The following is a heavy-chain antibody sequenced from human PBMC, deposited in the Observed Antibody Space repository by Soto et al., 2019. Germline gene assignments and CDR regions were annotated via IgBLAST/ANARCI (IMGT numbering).Heavy chain of an antibody. V-gene: IGHV1-69*01. J-gene: IGHJ6*02. D-gene: IGHD4-17*01. CDR2: IMPIFGTA. CDR1: GGTFSSYA. Sequence: QVQLLQSGAEVTKPGSSVKVSCKASGGTFSSYAISWVRQAPGQGLEWMGGIMPIFGTANYAQKFQGRVTITADDSTSTAYMELSSLRSEDTDMYYCASDINYGDRNYYYYYGIDVWGQGTTVTVAS. CDR3: ASDINYGDRNYYYYYGIDV.